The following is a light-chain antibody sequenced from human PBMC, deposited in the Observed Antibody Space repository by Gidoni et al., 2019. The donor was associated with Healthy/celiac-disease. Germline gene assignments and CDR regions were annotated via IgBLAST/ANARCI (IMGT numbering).Light chain of an antibody. J-gene: IGKJ5*01. V-gene: IGKV3-11*01. Sequence: EIVLTQSPATLSLSPGERATLSCRASQSVSSYLAWYQQKPGQAPRLLIYDASNRATGIPARLSGSGPGTDFTLTISSLEPEDFAVYYCQQRSNWPLITFGQGTRLEIK. CDR3: QQRSNWPLIT. CDR2: DAS. CDR1: QSVSSY.